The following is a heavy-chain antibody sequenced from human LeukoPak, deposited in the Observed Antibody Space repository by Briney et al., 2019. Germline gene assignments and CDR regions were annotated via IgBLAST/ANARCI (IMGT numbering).Heavy chain of an antibody. CDR1: VYTLTELS. CDR2: FDPEEGET. V-gene: IGHV1-24*01. D-gene: IGHD1-26*01. CDR3: ATVGGPPPWFDP. Sequence: GASVTVSYKVSVYTLTELSMHWVRQAPGKGGEGVGGFDPEEGETIYTQKLEGRVTMTEDTSTDTAYMELSSLRSEDTAVYYCATVGGPPPWFDPWGQGTLVTVSS. J-gene: IGHJ5*02.